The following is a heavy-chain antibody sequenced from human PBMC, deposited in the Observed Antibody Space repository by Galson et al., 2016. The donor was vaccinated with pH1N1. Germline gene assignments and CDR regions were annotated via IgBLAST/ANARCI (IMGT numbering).Heavy chain of an antibody. Sequence: SVKVSCKASGATFNSYGIHWVRQAPGKGLEWMGDINPVFGTTNYAQRFQDRVTITAHAMELTGLRSEDTAISYCATFSTSSSWRSLDVWGQGTTVTVSS. V-gene: IGHV1-69*13. CDR3: ATFSTSSSWRSLDV. J-gene: IGHJ3*01. CDR2: INPVFGTT. CDR1: GATFNSYG. D-gene: IGHD2-2*01.